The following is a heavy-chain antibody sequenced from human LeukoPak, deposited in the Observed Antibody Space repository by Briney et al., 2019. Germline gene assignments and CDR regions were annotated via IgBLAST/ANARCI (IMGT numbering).Heavy chain of an antibody. CDR3: ARDSSTWRSFDY. D-gene: IGHD6-13*01. CDR2: IYTSGTT. V-gene: IGHV4-4*07. J-gene: IGHJ4*02. CDR1: GGSISSYY. Sequence: SETLSLTCTVSGGSISSYYWTWIRQPAGKGLEWIGRIYTSGTTNYNPSLKSRVTMSVDTSKNQFSLNLTSVTAADTAVYYCARDSSTWRSFDYWGQGTLVTVSS.